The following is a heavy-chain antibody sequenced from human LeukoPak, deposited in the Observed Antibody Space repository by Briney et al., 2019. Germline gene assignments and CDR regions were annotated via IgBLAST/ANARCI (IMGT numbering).Heavy chain of an antibody. CDR2: INRSEST. CDR3: ARGRGKLWRSQWGIDV. V-gene: IGHV4-34*01. Sequence: PSETLSLTCAGYGVYFSGYYWSWIRQPPGKGLEWIVEINRSESTNYNPSLKRRVTISVDTSKNQFSLKLSSVTAAGTAVYYCARGRGKLWRSQWGIDVWRKETAVSVFS. CDR1: GVYFSGYY. D-gene: IGHD2-21*01. J-gene: IGHJ6*04.